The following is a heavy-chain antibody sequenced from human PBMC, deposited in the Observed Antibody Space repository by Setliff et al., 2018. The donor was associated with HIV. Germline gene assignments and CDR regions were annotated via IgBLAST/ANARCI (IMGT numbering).Heavy chain of an antibody. CDR1: GGSISSGSYY. Sequence: SETLSLTCTVSGGSISSGSYYWSWIRQPAGKGLEWIGRIYNDGSSNYNPSLKSRVSISVDTSKNQFSLNLTSSSAADTAVYYCARGPATSGLAYYMDVWGKGTTVTVSS. V-gene: IGHV4-61*02. CDR2: IYNDGSS. CDR3: ARGPATSGLAYYMDV. J-gene: IGHJ6*03. D-gene: IGHD3-22*01.